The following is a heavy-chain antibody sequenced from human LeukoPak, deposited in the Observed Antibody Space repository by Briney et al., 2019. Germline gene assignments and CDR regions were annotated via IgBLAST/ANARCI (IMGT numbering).Heavy chain of an antibody. CDR2: ISAYNGNT. D-gene: IGHD6-13*01. J-gene: IGHJ4*02. CDR1: GYTFTSYG. Sequence: ASVKVSRKASGYTFTSYGISWVRQAPGQGLEWMGWISAYNGNTNYAQKLRGRVTMTTDTSTSTAYMELRSLRSDDTAVYYCARDRSPYSSSRSDYWGQGTLVTVSS. CDR3: ARDRSPYSSSRSDY. V-gene: IGHV1-18*01.